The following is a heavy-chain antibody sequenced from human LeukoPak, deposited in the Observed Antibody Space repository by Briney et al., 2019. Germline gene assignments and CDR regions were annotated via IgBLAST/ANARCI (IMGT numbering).Heavy chain of an antibody. D-gene: IGHD3-22*01. V-gene: IGHV3-48*04. J-gene: IGHJ4*02. Sequence: GGSLRLSCAASGFTFSSYWMSWVRQAPGRGLEWVSYISSSFGTTHYADSVKGRFTISRDNARKSLYLQMDSLRAEDTAVYYCARYRNYDSSGFLFDSWGQGTLVTVSS. CDR2: ISSSFGTT. CDR1: GFTFSSYW. CDR3: ARYRNYDSSGFLFDS.